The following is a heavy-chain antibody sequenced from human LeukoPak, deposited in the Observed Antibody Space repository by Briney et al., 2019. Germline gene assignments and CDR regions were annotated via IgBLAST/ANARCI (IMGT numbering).Heavy chain of an antibody. Sequence: GASVKVSCKASGYTFTDYYMHWLRQAPGQGLEWMGWMNPNSGGTNYPQKFQGRLTMTRDTSINTDYMELSRLRSDDTAVYYCARDLSGTYQIDYWGQGTLVTVSS. V-gene: IGHV1-2*02. CDR2: MNPNSGGT. CDR1: GYTFTDYY. J-gene: IGHJ4*02. D-gene: IGHD3-10*01. CDR3: ARDLSGTYQIDY.